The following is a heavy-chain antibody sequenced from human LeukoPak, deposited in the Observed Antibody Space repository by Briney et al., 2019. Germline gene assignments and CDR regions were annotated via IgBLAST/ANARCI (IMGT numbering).Heavy chain of an antibody. D-gene: IGHD6-13*01. CDR2: IKSDGSST. J-gene: IGHJ4*02. V-gene: IGHV3-74*01. CDR3: ARGGDSSNWYPGYFDY. CDR1: GFTFSTYW. Sequence: GGSLRLSCAASGFTFSTYWMHWVRHAPGKGPVWVSRIKSDGSSTRFADSVQGRFTISRDNGKNTLYLQMNSLRAEDTAVYYCARGGDSSNWYPGYFDYWGQGALVTVSS.